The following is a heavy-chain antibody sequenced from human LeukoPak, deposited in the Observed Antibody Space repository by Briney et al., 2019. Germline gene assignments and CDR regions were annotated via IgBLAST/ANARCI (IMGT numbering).Heavy chain of an antibody. J-gene: IGHJ4*02. V-gene: IGHV1-69*05. Sequence: SVKVSCKASGGTFSSYAISWVRQAPGQGLEWIGGTIPIFGTANYAQKFQGRVTITTDESTSTAYMELSSLRSEDTAVYYCARDHSMVLTSVSSDFDYWGQGTLVTVSS. D-gene: IGHD4/OR15-4a*01. CDR2: TIPIFGTA. CDR3: ARDHSMVLTSVSSDFDY. CDR1: GGTFSSYA.